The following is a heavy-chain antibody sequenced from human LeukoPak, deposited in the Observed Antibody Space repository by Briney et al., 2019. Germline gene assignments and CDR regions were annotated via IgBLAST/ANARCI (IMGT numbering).Heavy chain of an antibody. CDR3: ARGYSRAAFDI. CDR2: ISYDGSNK. Sequence: GGSLRLSCAASGFTFSSYAMHWVRQAPGKGLEWVAVISYDGSNKYYADSVKGRFTISRDNSKNTLYLQMNSLRAEDTALYYCARGYSRAAFDIWGQGTMVTVSS. D-gene: IGHD2-15*01. V-gene: IGHV3-30-3*01. J-gene: IGHJ3*02. CDR1: GFTFSSYA.